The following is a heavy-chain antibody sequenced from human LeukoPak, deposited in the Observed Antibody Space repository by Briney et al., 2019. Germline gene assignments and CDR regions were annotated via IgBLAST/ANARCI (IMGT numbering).Heavy chain of an antibody. CDR2: ISSSANTI. D-gene: IGHD3-10*01. V-gene: IGHV3-48*03. Sequence: PGGSLRLSCAASGFTFTSYEMNWVRQAPREGLEWVLYISSSANTIYNADSVKGRSTISRDNAKTSLYLQMNSLRAEDTAVYYCARDLIGFGELLYGPDAFDIWGQGTMVTVSS. J-gene: IGHJ3*02. CDR3: ARDLIGFGELLYGPDAFDI. CDR1: GFTFTSYE.